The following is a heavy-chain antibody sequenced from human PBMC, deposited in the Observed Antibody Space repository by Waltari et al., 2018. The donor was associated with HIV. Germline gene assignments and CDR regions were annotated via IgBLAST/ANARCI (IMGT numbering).Heavy chain of an antibody. CDR2: ISWNSGSI. Sequence: EVQLVESGGGLVQPGRSLRLSCAASGFTFDDYAMHWVRQAPGKGLEWVSGISWNSGSIGYADSVKGRFTISRDNAKNSLYLQMNSLRAEDTALYYCAKDLLRDGYSCFDYWGQGTLVTVSS. D-gene: IGHD4-4*01. CDR3: AKDLLRDGYSCFDY. J-gene: IGHJ4*02. V-gene: IGHV3-9*01. CDR1: GFTFDDYA.